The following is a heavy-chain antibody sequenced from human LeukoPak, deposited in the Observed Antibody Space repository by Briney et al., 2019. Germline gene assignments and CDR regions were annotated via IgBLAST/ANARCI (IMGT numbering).Heavy chain of an antibody. CDR1: GGPFSGYY. V-gene: IGHV4-34*01. CDR2: INQSGNT. Sequence: PSGTLSLTCVVYGGPFSGYYWSWIRQSPGKGLEWIGEINQSGNTNYNPSLKSRVTISIDTSKNQFSLKVTSVTAGDTAVYYCARARGWTSGDDYYYGMDVWGQGTTGTVSS. J-gene: IGHJ6*02. CDR3: ARARGWTSGDDYYYGMDV. D-gene: IGHD4-17*01.